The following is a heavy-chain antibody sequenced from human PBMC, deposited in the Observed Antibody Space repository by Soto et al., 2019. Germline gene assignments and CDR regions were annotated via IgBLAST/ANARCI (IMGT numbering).Heavy chain of an antibody. J-gene: IGHJ6*03. V-gene: IGHV1-69*02. CDR3: VNQVKDDFWSGYNYYYMDV. CDR2: IIPILGLA. D-gene: IGHD3-3*01. Sequence: SVKVSCKASGGTFSSYTISWVRQAPGQGLDLMGMIIPILGLANYAQKFQGRVTITADNSTSTVYMELSSLRSEDMAVYYCVNQVKDDFWSGYNYYYMDVWGKGTTVTVSS. CDR1: GGTFSSYT.